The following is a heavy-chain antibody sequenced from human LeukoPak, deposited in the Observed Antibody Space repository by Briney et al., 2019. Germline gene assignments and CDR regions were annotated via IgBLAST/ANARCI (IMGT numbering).Heavy chain of an antibody. CDR2: IYYSGST. J-gene: IGHJ5*02. D-gene: IGHD2-2*01. V-gene: IGHV4-59*01. CDR1: GGSISSYY. CDR3: ARAGEDCSSTSCYANWFDP. Sequence: SETLSLTCTVSGGSISSYYWSWIRQPPGKGLEWIGYIYYSGSTNYNPSLKSRVTISVDTSKNQFSLKLSSVTAADTAVYYCARAGEDCSSTSCYANWFDPWGQGTLVTASS.